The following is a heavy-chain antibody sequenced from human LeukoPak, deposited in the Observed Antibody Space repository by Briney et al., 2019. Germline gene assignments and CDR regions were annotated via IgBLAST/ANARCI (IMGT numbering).Heavy chain of an antibody. V-gene: IGHV3-7*03. CDR2: IKQDGSEK. D-gene: IGHD3-3*01. J-gene: IGHJ2*01. CDR3: ARAEWSNWYFDL. CDR1: GFTFNTYW. Sequence: GGSLRLSCAASGFTFNTYWMNWVGQAPGKGLEWVANIKQDGSEKYYVDSVKGRFTLSRDSAKNSLYLQMNSLRAEDTAVYYCARAEWSNWYFDLWGRGTLVTVSS.